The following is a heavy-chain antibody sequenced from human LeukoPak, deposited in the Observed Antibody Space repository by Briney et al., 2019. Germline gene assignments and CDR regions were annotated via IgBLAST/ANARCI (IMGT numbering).Heavy chain of an antibody. D-gene: IGHD3-10*01. Sequence: PGGSLRLSCAASGFTFSSYAMTWARQAPGKGLEWVSGISGSGDSSYYADSVKGHFTISRDNSKNTLYLQMNNLRAEDTAVYYCAKVRSTMVRGVSDSWGQGTLVTVSS. J-gene: IGHJ4*02. CDR2: ISGSGDSS. CDR3: AKVRSTMVRGVSDS. V-gene: IGHV3-23*01. CDR1: GFTFSSYA.